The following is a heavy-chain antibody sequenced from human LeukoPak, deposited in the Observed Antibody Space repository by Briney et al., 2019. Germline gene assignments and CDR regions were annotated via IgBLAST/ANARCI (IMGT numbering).Heavy chain of an antibody. D-gene: IGHD6-19*01. CDR2: IYYSGST. V-gene: IGHV4-59*01. Sequence: SETLSLTCTVSGGSISSYYWSWIRQPPEKGLEWIGYIYYSGSTNYNPSLKSRVTISVDTSKNQFSLKLSSVTAADTAVYYCARDQGSGWYGDFDYWGQGTLVTVSS. J-gene: IGHJ4*02. CDR3: ARDQGSGWYGDFDY. CDR1: GGSISSYY.